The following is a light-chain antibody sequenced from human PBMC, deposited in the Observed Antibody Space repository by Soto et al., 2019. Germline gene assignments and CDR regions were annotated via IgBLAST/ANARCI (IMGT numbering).Light chain of an antibody. CDR2: SAS. V-gene: IGKV1-39*01. Sequence: DIQMTQSPSSLSASVGDRVTITCRASRHIETFLNWYQHTPGKAPKLLIYSASTLQSGVPPRFSGSGSGTDFTLTISSLQPEDIATYYCQQSYNTLTFGGGTKVEIK. CDR3: QQSYNTLT. J-gene: IGKJ4*01. CDR1: RHIETF.